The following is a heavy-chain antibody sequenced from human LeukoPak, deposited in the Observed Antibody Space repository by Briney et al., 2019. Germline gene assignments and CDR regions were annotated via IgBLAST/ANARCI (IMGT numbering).Heavy chain of an antibody. CDR1: GASISSGGFL. CDR3: AREKACSTTSCYAFDI. CDR2: IYYTGNA. J-gene: IGHJ3*02. Sequence: SETLFLTCTVSGASISSGGFLWHWIRQLPGMDLEWIGNIYYTGNAGYNPSLKSRVTISGDTSMNQFSLKLTSVTAADTAVYYCAREKACSTTSCYAFDIWGQGTLVTVSS. V-gene: IGHV4-31*03. D-gene: IGHD2-2*01.